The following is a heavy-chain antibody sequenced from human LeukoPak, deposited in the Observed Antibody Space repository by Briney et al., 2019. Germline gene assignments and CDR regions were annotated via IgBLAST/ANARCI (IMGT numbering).Heavy chain of an antibody. Sequence: PSQTLSLTCTVSRGSINTGNYYWGWIRQPPGKGLEWIGSIYYSGSTYYNPSLKSRVTISVDTSKNQFSLKLSSVTAADTAVYYCARRGMVTSALYYFDYWGQGTLVTVSS. D-gene: IGHD2-21*02. J-gene: IGHJ4*02. CDR1: RGSINTGNYY. V-gene: IGHV4-39*01. CDR3: ARRGMVTSALYYFDY. CDR2: IYYSGST.